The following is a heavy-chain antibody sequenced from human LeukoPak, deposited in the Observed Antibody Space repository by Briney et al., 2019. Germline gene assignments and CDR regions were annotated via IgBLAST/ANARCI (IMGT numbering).Heavy chain of an antibody. D-gene: IGHD3-9*01. Sequence: ASVKVSCKASGGTFSSYGISGVRPAPGQGREWMGGIIPIFGTANNAQKFQGRVTISADKSTSTAYMELSSLRSEDTAVYYCATRNYDILTGYHRNYYYYYGMDVWGQGTTVTVSS. CDR3: ATRNYDILTGYHRNYYYYYGMDV. CDR1: GGTFSSYG. V-gene: IGHV1-69*06. CDR2: IIPIFGTA. J-gene: IGHJ6*02.